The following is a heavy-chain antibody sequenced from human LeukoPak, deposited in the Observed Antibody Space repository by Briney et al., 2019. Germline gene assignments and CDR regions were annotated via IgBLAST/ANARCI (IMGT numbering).Heavy chain of an antibody. V-gene: IGHV1-69*06. CDR2: VIPIFGTA. Sequence: SVKVSCKASGYTFTGYYMHWVRQAPGQGLEWMGGVIPIFGTANYAQKFQGRVTITADKSTSTAYMELSSLRSEDTAVYYCASWGDGDYYFDYWGQGTLVTVSS. D-gene: IGHD4-17*01. CDR3: ASWGDGDYYFDY. J-gene: IGHJ4*02. CDR1: GYTFTGYY.